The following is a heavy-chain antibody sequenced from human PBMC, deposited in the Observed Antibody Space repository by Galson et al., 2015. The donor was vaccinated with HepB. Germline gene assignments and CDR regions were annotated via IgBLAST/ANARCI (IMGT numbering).Heavy chain of an antibody. D-gene: IGHD2/OR15-2a*01. V-gene: IGHV3-73*01. CDR3: ARGSYSNSRYTADY. J-gene: IGHJ4*02. CDR2: IRSKAYNYAT. CDR1: GFTFSDSA. Sequence: SLRLSCAASGFTFSDSAMHWVRQASGKGLEWVGRIRSKAYNYATVYAASVKGRITISRDDLKNTTFLQMNSLKPEDTAVYYCARGSYSNSRYTADYWGQGTLVTVSS.